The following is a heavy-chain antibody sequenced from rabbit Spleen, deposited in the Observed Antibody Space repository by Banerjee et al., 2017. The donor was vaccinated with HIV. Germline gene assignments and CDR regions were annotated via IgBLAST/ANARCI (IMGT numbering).Heavy chain of an antibody. CDR2: INAGSSSA. CDR1: GFSFSNKA. J-gene: IGHJ3*01. Sequence: QLVESGGGLVKPEGSLKLSCTASGFSFSNKAVMCWVRQAPGKGLEWIAYINAGSSSAYYATWVNGRFTISSNNAQNPVYLQMNSLTAADTAIYFCVKEGGWGQGTLVTVS. CDR3: VKEGG. V-gene: IGHV1S7*01.